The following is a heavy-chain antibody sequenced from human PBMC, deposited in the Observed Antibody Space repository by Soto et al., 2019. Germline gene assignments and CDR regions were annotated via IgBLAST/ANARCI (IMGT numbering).Heavy chain of an antibody. V-gene: IGHV1-18*01. CDR1: GYTFTSYG. Sequence: QVQLVQSGAEVKKPGASVKVSCKASGYTFTSYGISWVRQAPGQGLEWMGWINPDNGNTNYAQKLQGRDTMTTDTSTNTAYMELRSLRSADTAVYYCARDWCGVDYGGQGTLVTVSS. D-gene: IGHD2-8*01. CDR3: ARDWCGVDY. CDR2: INPDNGNT. J-gene: IGHJ4*02.